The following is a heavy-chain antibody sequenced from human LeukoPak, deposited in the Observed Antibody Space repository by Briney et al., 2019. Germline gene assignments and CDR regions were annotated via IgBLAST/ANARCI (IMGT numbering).Heavy chain of an antibody. J-gene: IGHJ6*03. D-gene: IGHD3-3*01. CDR1: GYSISSGYY. CDR3: ARQGITIFGVVIINYYYMDV. V-gene: IGHV4-38-2*01. Sequence: SETLTLTCAVSGYSISSGYYWGWLRQPPGKGLELIGSSYHSGSTYYNPSLKSRVTISVDTSKNQFSLKLSSVTAADTAVYYCARQGITIFGVVIINYYYMDVWGKGTTVTVSS. CDR2: SYHSGST.